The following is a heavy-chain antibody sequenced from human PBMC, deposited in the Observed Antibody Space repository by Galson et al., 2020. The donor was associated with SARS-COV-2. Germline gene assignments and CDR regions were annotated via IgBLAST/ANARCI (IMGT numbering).Heavy chain of an antibody. CDR3: ARGPYYYDSSGYSYYMDV. Sequence: SETLSLTCAVYGGSFSGYYWNWIRQPPGKGLEWFGEINHSGSTNYNPSPKSRVTISVDTSKNQFSLKLRSVTAADTAVYYCARGPYYYDSSGYSYYMDVWGKGTTVTVSS. J-gene: IGHJ6*03. D-gene: IGHD3-22*01. CDR1: GGSFSGYY. V-gene: IGHV4-34*01. CDR2: INHSGST.